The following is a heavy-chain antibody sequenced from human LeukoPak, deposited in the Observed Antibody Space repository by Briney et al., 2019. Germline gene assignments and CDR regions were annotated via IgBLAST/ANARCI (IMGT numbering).Heavy chain of an antibody. Sequence: GASVKVSCKASGYTFTGYYMHWVRQAPGQGLEWMGRINPNSGGTNYAQKFQGRVTMTRDTSISTAYMELSRLRSDDTAVYYCARGHYDILTGYYAVPHSSYYGMDVWGQGTTVTVSS. CDR2: INPNSGGT. D-gene: IGHD3-9*01. J-gene: IGHJ6*02. CDR3: ARGHYDILTGYYAVPHSSYYGMDV. V-gene: IGHV1-2*06. CDR1: GYTFTGYY.